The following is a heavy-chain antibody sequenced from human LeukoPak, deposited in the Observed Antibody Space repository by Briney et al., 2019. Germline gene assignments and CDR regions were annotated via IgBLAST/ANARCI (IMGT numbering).Heavy chain of an antibody. J-gene: IGHJ3*02. CDR1: GGSISSCY. CDR3: ARADDYDFWSGYLFDI. CDR2: IYYSGST. V-gene: IGHV4-59*12. D-gene: IGHD3-3*01. Sequence: SETLSLTCTVSGGSISSCYWSWIRQPPGKGLEWIGYIYYSGSTNYNPSLESRVTISVDTSKNQFSLKLSSVTAADTAVYYCARADDYDFWSGYLFDIWGQGTMVTVSS.